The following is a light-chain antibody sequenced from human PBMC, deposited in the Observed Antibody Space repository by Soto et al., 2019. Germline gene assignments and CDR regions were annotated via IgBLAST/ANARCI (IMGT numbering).Light chain of an antibody. CDR3: QQYSRSRT. CDR2: GAS. Sequence: EIVMTQSPATLSVSPGERATLSCRASQSVSSSYLAWYQQKPGQAPRLLIYGASSRATGIPARFSGSGSGTEFTLTISSLQSEDFAVYYCQQYSRSRTFGQGTKVEIK. V-gene: IGKV3-15*01. J-gene: IGKJ1*01. CDR1: QSVSSSY.